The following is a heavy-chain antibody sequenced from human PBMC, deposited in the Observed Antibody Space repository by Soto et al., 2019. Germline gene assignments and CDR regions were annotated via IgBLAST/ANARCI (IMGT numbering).Heavy chain of an antibody. CDR1: GFTSGRSG. Sequence: QVQMVESGGGVVQPGTSLRLSCVASGFTSGRSGMHWVRQAPGGALEWVAIIWFDGSKKYYADSVKGRLTVSRDNSKNTLYLQMDSLRGDDTAVYYCARDLNTGYIDYWGQGTLVTVSS. V-gene: IGHV3-33*01. CDR2: IWFDGSKK. D-gene: IGHD5-12*01. J-gene: IGHJ4*02. CDR3: ARDLNTGYIDY.